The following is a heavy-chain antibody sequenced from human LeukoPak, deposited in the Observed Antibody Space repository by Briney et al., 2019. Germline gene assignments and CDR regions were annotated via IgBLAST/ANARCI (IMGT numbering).Heavy chain of an antibody. J-gene: IGHJ5*02. D-gene: IGHD3-3*01. V-gene: IGHV3-30*02. Sequence: GGSLRLSCAASGFTFTNFAMHWVRQAPGKGLEWVAFIRYDGSNKYYADSVKGRFTISRDNSKNTLYLQMNSLRAEDTAVYYCAKDLIPYYDFWSGSNWFDPWGQGTLVTVSS. CDR3: AKDLIPYYDFWSGSNWFDP. CDR2: IRYDGSNK. CDR1: GFTFTNFA.